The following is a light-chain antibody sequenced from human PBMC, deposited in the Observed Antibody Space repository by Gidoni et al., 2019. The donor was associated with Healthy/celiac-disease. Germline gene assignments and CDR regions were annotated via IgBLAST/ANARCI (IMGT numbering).Light chain of an antibody. Sequence: DIVMPQSPLSLPVTPGEPASISCRSSQSLLHSNGYNYLDWYLQKPGQSPQLRIYLGSNRASGVPDRFSGSGSGTDFTLKISGVEAEDVGVYYCMQALQTPYTFGQGTKLEIK. J-gene: IGKJ2*01. V-gene: IGKV2-28*01. CDR1: QSLLHSNGYNY. CDR2: LGS. CDR3: MQALQTPYT.